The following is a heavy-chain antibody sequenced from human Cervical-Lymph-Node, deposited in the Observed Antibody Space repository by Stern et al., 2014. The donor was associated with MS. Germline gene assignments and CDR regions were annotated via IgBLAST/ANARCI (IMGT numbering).Heavy chain of an antibody. CDR2: IWYDGSNR. D-gene: IGHD4-23*01. CDR3: AREGGNTAEYFQH. J-gene: IGHJ1*01. V-gene: IGHV3-33*01. Sequence: VQLVESGGGVVQPGRSRRLSCAASGFTFSSRGMHWVRQAPGKGLEWLARIWYDGSNRYYADSVKGRFTISRDNSKNTLYLQMNSLRAEDTAVYYCAREGGNTAEYFQHWGQGTLVTVSS. CDR1: GFTFSSRG.